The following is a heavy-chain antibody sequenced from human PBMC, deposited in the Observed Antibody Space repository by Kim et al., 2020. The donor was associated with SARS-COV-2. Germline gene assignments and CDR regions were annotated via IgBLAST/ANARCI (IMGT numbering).Heavy chain of an antibody. CDR1: GGTFSSYA. Sequence: SVKVSCKASGGTFSSYAISWVRQAPGQGLEWMGGIIPIFGTANYAQKFQGRVTITADESTSTAYMELSSLRSEDTAVYYCARPVQGGYGSGSYFGDWGQGTLVTVSS. CDR3: ARPVQGGYGSGSYFGD. D-gene: IGHD3-10*01. CDR2: IIPIFGTA. J-gene: IGHJ4*02. V-gene: IGHV1-69*01.